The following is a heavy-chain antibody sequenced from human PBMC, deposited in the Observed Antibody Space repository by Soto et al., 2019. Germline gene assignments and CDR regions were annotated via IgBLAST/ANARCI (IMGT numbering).Heavy chain of an antibody. CDR3: NIDNMLGDHYPKFTT. J-gene: IGHJ1*01. Sequence: WLSXRLSGSSAVCTFIDVCMIVVRHIPGKGLEWVGRIKSKADGGAIDFAAPVKGRFSISGDDSKNTLYLQMNKLRIEDTAIYFCNIDNMLGDHYPKFTTWGKGTMV. V-gene: IGHV3-15*01. CDR2: IKSKADGGAI. CDR1: VCTFIDVC. D-gene: IGHD3-10*02.